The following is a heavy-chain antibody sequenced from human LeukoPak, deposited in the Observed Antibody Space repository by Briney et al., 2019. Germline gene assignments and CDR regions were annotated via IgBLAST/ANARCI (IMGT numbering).Heavy chain of an antibody. CDR2: INPSGGST. J-gene: IGHJ4*02. V-gene: IGHV1-46*01. D-gene: IGHD1-7*01. CDR1: GYTFTSYY. CDR3: ARGGIPSRYNWNWGAFFDY. Sequence: VASVKVSCKASGYTFTSYYMHWVRQAPGQGLEWMGIINPSGGSTSYAQKFQGRVTMTRDMSTSTVYMELSSLRSEDTAVYYCARGGIPSRYNWNWGAFFDYWGQGTLVTVSS.